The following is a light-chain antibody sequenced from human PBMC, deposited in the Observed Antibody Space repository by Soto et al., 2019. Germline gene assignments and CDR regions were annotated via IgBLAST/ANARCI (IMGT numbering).Light chain of an antibody. CDR3: QVWDSSTIPPVV. CDR2: DDI. Sequence: SYELTQPPSVSVAPGQTARITCGGNNIGSKSVHWYQQKPGQAPVLVVYDDIDRPSGIPERFSGSNSGNTATLTISRVEAGDEADYYCQVWDSSTIPPVVFGGGTKLTVL. CDR1: NIGSKS. V-gene: IGLV3-21*02. J-gene: IGLJ2*01.